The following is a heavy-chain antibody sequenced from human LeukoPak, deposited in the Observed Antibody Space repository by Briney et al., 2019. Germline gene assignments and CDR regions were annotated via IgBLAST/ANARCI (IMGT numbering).Heavy chain of an antibody. CDR3: ARHSAGITSQGLDV. CDR1: GGSFSGYY. J-gene: IGHJ6*02. V-gene: IGHV4-59*08. Sequence: SETLSLTCAVYGGSFSGYYWSWIRQPPGKGLEWIGYIYYSGSTNYNPSLKSRVTISVDTSKNQFSLKVSSVTAADTAVYYCARHSAGITSQGLDVWGQGTTVTVSS. CDR2: IYYSGST. D-gene: IGHD3-10*01.